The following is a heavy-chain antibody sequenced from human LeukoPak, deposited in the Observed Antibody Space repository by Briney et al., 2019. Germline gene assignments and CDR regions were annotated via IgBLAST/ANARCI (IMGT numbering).Heavy chain of an antibody. J-gene: IGHJ4*02. Sequence: GGSLRLSCAASGFTFSSYAMSWVRQAPGKGLEWVSAISGSGGSTYYADSVKGRFTISRDKSKNTLHLQMTGLRAEDTAVYYCAKDEGYSYGLIDYWGQGALVTVSS. CDR3: AKDEGYSYGLIDY. CDR2: ISGSGGST. CDR1: GFTFSSYA. D-gene: IGHD5-18*01. V-gene: IGHV3-23*01.